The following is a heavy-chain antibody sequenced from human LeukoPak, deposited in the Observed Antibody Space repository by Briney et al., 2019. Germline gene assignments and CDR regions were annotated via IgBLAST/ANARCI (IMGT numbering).Heavy chain of an antibody. D-gene: IGHD5-18*01. CDR1: GYTFTGYY. CDR3: AREGEYSYGVLYYYYYGMDV. V-gene: IGHV1-2*02. CDR2: INPNSGGT. J-gene: IGHJ6*02. Sequence: EASVKVSCKASGYTFTGYYMHWVRQAPGQGLEWMGWINPNSGGTNYAQKFQGRVTMTRDTSISTAYMELRSLRSDDTAVYYCAREGEYSYGVLYYYYYGMDVWGQGTTVTVSS.